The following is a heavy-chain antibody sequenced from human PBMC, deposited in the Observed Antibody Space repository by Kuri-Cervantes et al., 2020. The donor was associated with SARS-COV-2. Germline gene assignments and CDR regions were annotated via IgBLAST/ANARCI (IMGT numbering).Heavy chain of an antibody. CDR3: ARHFRHKDWLIPEVSTYFDS. CDR2: IYPGDSDT. D-gene: IGHD3-22*01. Sequence: GESLKISCKGSGSTFPTYWISWVRQMPGKGLEWMGVIYPGDSDTRYSPSFQGQVTLSSDRSISTAYLQRSSLKASDTAIYYCARHFRHKDWLIPEVSTYFDSWGQGTLVTVSS. J-gene: IGHJ4*02. CDR1: GSTFPTYW. V-gene: IGHV5-51*01.